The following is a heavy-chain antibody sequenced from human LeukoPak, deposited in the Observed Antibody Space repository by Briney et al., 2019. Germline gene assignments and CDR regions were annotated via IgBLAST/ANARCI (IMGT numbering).Heavy chain of an antibody. Sequence: SETLSLTCTVSGGSISSSSYYWGWIRQPPGEGLEWIGSIYYSGSTYYNPSLKSRVTISVDTSKNQFSLKLSSVTAADTAVYYCARQELRYFDWLPESFDYWGQGTLVTVSS. CDR2: IYYSGST. CDR3: ARQELRYFDWLPESFDY. CDR1: GGSISSSSYY. J-gene: IGHJ4*02. D-gene: IGHD3-9*01. V-gene: IGHV4-39*01.